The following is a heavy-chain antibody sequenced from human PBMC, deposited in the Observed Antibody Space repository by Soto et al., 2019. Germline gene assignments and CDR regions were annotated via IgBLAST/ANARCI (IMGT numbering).Heavy chain of an antibody. J-gene: IGHJ4*02. CDR2: ISVDGTTI. V-gene: IGHV3-48*03. CDR3: ARVHYGEGRIYFDY. CDR1: TLTFSRYQ. D-gene: IGHD3-10*01. Sequence: WGCLRVSCTSSTLTFSRYQMNEVRQAPGKGPEWISYISVDGTTIYYADSVKGRFSISRDSAKNSVYLQMNSLRADETAVYYCARVHYGEGRIYFDYWGQGAMVTVSS.